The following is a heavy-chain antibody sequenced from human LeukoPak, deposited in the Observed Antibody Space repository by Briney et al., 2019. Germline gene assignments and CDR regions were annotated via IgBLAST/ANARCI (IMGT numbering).Heavy chain of an antibody. J-gene: IGHJ3*02. CDR1: GYTFTSYG. D-gene: IGHD3-3*01. V-gene: IGHV1-18*01. CDR2: ISAYNGNT. Sequence: ASVKVSCKASGYTFTSYGISWVRQAPGQGLEWMGWISAYNGNTNYAQKLQGRVTMATDTSTSTAYMELRSLRSDDTAVYYCARDLQRITIFGVVGDAFGIWGQGTMVTVSS. CDR3: ARDLQRITIFGVVGDAFGI.